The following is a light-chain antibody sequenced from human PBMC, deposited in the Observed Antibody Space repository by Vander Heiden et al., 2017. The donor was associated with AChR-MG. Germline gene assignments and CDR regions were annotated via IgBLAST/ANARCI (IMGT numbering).Light chain of an antibody. CDR3: QAWDSSTVV. J-gene: IGLJ2*01. CDR1: KLGDKY. CDR2: QDS. V-gene: IGLV3-1*01. Sequence: SYVLTLPPSVSVSPGQTASITCSGDKLGDKYACWYQQKPGQSPVMVIYQDSKRPSGIPERFSGSNSGNTATLTISGTQAMDEADYYCQAWDSSTVVFGGGTKLTVL.